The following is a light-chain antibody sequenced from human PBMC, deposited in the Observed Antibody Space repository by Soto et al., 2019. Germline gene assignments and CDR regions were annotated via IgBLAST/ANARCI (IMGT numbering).Light chain of an antibody. J-gene: IGKJ2*01. CDR2: AAS. Sequence: DIQMTQSPSSLSASVGDRVTITCRASQDISDYLNWYQQRPGQAPKLLIYAASNLQSGVPSRFIGSESGTDFTHTISSLQPEDFETFYCQQTYRIPYTFGQGTKVDIK. CDR1: QDISDY. V-gene: IGKV1-39*01. CDR3: QQTYRIPYT.